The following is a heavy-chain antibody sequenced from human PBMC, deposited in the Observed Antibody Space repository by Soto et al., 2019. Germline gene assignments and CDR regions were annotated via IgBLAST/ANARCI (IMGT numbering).Heavy chain of an antibody. CDR2: ISSSGSTI. D-gene: IGHD3-22*01. J-gene: IGHJ4*02. CDR3: ARDSRYYDSSDYFDH. V-gene: IGHV3-48*03. Sequence: GSLRLSCAASGFTFSSYEMNWVRQAPGKGLDWISYISSSGSTIYYADSVRGRFTISRDNAKNSLYLQMNSLRAEDTAVYYCARDSRYYDSSDYFDHWGQGTLVTVSS. CDR1: GFTFSSYE.